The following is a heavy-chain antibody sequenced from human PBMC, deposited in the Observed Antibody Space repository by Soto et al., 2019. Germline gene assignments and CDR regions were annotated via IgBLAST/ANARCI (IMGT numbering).Heavy chain of an antibody. CDR1: GGSISSSSYY. D-gene: IGHD6-19*01. Sequence: QLQLQESGPGLVKPSETLSLTCTVSGGSISSSSYYWVWIRQPPGKGLEWIGSIYYSGSTYYTTSFNSRVTRFVDTYKNQLSLKLSSVTDADTAVYYCARLSLGLYSSGWYEGYYFDYCGQGTLGTVSS. V-gene: IGHV4-39*01. CDR3: ARLSLGLYSSGWYEGYYFDY. J-gene: IGHJ4*02. CDR2: IYYSGST.